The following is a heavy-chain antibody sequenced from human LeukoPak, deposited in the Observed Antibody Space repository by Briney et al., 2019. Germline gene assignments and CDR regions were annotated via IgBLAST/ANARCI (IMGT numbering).Heavy chain of an antibody. D-gene: IGHD3-3*01. J-gene: IGHJ5*02. V-gene: IGHV4-59*12. CDR2: IHNNGRT. CDR3: ARDGSVTIFGVGSTNWFDP. CDR1: GDSISNYY. Sequence: SETLSLTCTVSGDSISNYYWSWIRQPPGQGLEWIAYIHNNGRTKFNPSLKSRVTFSLDTSKNQFSLTLRSVTAADTAVYYCARDGSVTIFGVGSTNWFDPWGQGTLVTVSS.